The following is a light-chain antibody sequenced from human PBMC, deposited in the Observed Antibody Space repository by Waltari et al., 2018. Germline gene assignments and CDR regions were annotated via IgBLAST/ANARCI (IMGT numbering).Light chain of an antibody. CDR2: DVY. V-gene: IGLV2-14*01. CDR3: SSYTSSGVV. Sequence: QSALTQPASVSGSPGQAIIISCTGTGSDVGGYDYVSWYQQYPGKAPRLIIYDVYNRPSGVFNRFFGSKSDNTASLTISGLQAEDESVYYCSSYTSSGVVFGGGTKLTVL. CDR1: GSDVGGYDY. J-gene: IGLJ2*01.